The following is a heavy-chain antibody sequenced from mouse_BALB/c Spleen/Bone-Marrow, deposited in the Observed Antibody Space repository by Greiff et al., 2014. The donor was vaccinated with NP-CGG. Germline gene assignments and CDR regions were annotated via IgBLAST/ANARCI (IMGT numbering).Heavy chain of an antibody. CDR1: GYTFTEYI. V-gene: IGHV1-62-2*01. CDR2: FYPGSGSI. CDR3: ARHEGDYGNYGGMDY. D-gene: IGHD2-1*01. Sequence: VNLVESGAKLVKPGASVKLSCKASGYTFTEYIIHWVKQRSGQGLEWIGWFYPGSGSIKYNEKFKDKATLTADKSSSTVYMELSRLTSEDSAVYFCARHEGDYGNYGGMDYWGQGTSVTVSS. J-gene: IGHJ4*01.